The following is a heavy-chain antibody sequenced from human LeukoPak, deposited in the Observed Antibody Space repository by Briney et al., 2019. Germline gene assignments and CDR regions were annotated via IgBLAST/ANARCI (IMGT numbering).Heavy chain of an antibody. CDR1: GYTFTSYG. CDR3: ARDSYYYGSGREGYFDY. Sequence: ASVKVCCKASGYTFTSYGISWVRQAPGQGLEWMGWISAYNGNTNYAQKLQGRVTMTTDTSTSTAYVELRSLRSDDTAVYYCARDSYYYGSGREGYFDYWGQGTLVTVSS. J-gene: IGHJ4*02. CDR2: ISAYNGNT. V-gene: IGHV1-18*04. D-gene: IGHD3-10*01.